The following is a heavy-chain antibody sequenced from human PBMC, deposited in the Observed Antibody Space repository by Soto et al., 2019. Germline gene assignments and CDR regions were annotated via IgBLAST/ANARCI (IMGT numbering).Heavy chain of an antibody. CDR2: XXXXXXXX. J-gene: IGHJ4*02. CDR1: GFTFSSYG. CDR3: AVDSSGPYYFDY. V-gene: IGHV3-30*02. D-gene: IGHD3-22*01. Sequence: PGGSLRLSCAASGFTFSSYGMHWVRQAPGKGLEXXXXXXXXXXXXYYADSVKGRFTISRDNSKNTLYLQMNSLRAEDTAVYYCAVDSSGPYYFDYWGQGTLVTV.